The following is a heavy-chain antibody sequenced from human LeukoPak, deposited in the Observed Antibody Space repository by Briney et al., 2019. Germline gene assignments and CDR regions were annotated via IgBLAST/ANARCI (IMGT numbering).Heavy chain of an antibody. V-gene: IGHV3-64D*06. CDR2: ISPNGGST. CDR3: MPKGNEGY. D-gene: IGHD1-1*01. J-gene: IGHJ4*02. Sequence: GGSLRLSCSASGFIFSSYAMHWVRQAPGKGLEYVSAISPNGGSTYYADSVKGRFSISRDNSKNILYLQMSSVRPEDTAVYYCMPKGNEGYWGQGTLVTVSS. CDR1: GFIFSSYA.